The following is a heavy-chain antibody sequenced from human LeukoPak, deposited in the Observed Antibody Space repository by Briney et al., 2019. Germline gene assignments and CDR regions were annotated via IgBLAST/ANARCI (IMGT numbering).Heavy chain of an antibody. D-gene: IGHD6-6*01. V-gene: IGHV3-30-3*01. J-gene: IGHJ5*02. CDR1: GFTFSSYA. CDR2: ISYDGSNK. CDR3: ARDSGPFEYSSSSSWFDP. Sequence: GRSLRLSCAASGFTFSSYAMHWVRQAPGKGLEWAAVISYDGSNKYYADSVKGRFTISRDNSKNTLYLQMNSLRAEDTAVYYCARDSGPFEYSSSSSWFDPWGQGTLVTVSS.